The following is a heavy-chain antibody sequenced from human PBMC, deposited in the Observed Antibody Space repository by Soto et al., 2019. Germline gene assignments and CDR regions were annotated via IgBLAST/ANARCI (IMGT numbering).Heavy chain of an antibody. CDR3: AVSTGEYQYAFYP. Sequence: RQSPGKGLEWIGSIYYTGTTYYNPSLNSRVTISIDTSRKHFSLNLNSLTAADTAIYFCAVSTGEYQYAFYPYGQGAVLTISS. D-gene: IGHD2-2*01. V-gene: IGHV4-61*03. J-gene: IGHJ5*02. CDR2: IYYTGTT.